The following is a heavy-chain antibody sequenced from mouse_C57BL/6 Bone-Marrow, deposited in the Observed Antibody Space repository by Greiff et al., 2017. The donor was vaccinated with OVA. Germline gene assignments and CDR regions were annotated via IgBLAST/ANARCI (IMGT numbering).Heavy chain of an antibody. CDR3: ARMGNYGTYYFDY. D-gene: IGHD2-1*01. CDR1: GYTFTDYN. Sequence: VQLQQSGPELVKPGASVKMSCKASGYTFTDYNMHWVKQSHGKSLEWIGYINPNNGGTSYNQKFKGKATLTVNKSSSTAYMELRSLTSEDSAVYYCARMGNYGTYYFDYWGQGTTLTVSS. J-gene: IGHJ2*01. CDR2: INPNNGGT. V-gene: IGHV1-22*01.